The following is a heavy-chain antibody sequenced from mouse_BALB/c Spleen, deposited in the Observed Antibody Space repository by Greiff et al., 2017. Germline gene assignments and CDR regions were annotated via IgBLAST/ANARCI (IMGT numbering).Heavy chain of an antibody. CDR3: TRYYGSRAWFAY. CDR1: GFTFSSYW. Sequence: EVKVEESGGGLVQPGGSMKLSCVASGFTFSSYWMSWVRQSPEKGLEWVAEIRLKSDNYATHYAESVKGKFTISRDDSKSRLYLQMNSLRAEDTGIYYCTRYYGSRAWFAYWGQGTLVTVSA. CDR2: IRLKSDNYAT. J-gene: IGHJ3*01. D-gene: IGHD1-1*01. V-gene: IGHV6-6*02.